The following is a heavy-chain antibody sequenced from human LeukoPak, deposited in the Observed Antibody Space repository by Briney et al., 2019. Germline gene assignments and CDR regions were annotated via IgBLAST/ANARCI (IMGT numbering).Heavy chain of an antibody. V-gene: IGHV5-51*01. CDR3: ARFGGYPY. CDR2: IYPADSDT. D-gene: IGHD5-12*01. Sequence: GASLQISCQGSGSSFSTDWIGWVRQLPGKGLEWMGIIYPADSDTRYSPSFQGQVTISADKSISTAYLQWSSLKASDTAMYCCARFGGYPYWGQGTLVTVSS. J-gene: IGHJ4*02. CDR1: GSSFSTDW.